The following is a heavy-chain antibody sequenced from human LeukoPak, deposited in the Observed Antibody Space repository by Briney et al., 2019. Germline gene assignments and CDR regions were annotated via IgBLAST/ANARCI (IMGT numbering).Heavy chain of an antibody. V-gene: IGHV3-30*03. CDR2: ISYDGSNK. Sequence: GGSLRLSCAASGFTFSSYGMHWVRQAPGKGLEWVAVISYDGSNKYYADSVKGRFTISRDNSKNTLYLQMNSLRAEDTAVYYCAREWRYCSSTSCSNWFDPWGQGTLVTVSS. D-gene: IGHD2-2*01. CDR1: GFTFSSYG. J-gene: IGHJ5*02. CDR3: AREWRYCSSTSCSNWFDP.